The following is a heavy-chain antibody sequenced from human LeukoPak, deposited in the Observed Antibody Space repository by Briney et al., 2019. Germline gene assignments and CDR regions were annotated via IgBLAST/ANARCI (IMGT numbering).Heavy chain of an antibody. CDR3: ASRGSSAWYWLDY. D-gene: IGHD6-19*01. Sequence: GESLKISCKGSGYSFTTYWINWVRQMPGKGLEWMARIDPSDSYTNYSPSFQGHVTISADKSISTAYLQWSSLKASDTAMYYCASRGSSAWYWLDYWGQGTLVTVSS. CDR2: IDPSDSYT. CDR1: GYSFTTYW. V-gene: IGHV5-10-1*01. J-gene: IGHJ4*02.